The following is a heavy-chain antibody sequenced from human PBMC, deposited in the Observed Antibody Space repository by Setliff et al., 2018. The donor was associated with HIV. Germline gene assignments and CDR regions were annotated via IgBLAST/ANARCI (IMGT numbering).Heavy chain of an antibody. CDR3: ARDPSSGIYYDSSGQYFQN. J-gene: IGHJ1*01. CDR2: ISAYNGNT. V-gene: IGHV1-18*01. CDR1: GYIFTSYG. D-gene: IGHD3-22*01. Sequence: ASVKVSCKASGYIFTSYGISWVRQAPGQGLEWMGWISAYNGNTNYAQKFQGRVSMTIVTSTSTAYMGLRSLRPDDTAVYFCARDPSSGIYYDSSGQYFQNWGQGTLVTVSS.